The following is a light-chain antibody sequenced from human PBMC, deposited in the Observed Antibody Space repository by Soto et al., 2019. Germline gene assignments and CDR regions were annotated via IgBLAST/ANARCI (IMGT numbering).Light chain of an antibody. CDR3: QQYGSSPRT. CDR2: GAS. CDR1: QSISSNY. V-gene: IGKV3-20*01. J-gene: IGKJ1*01. Sequence: EIVLTQSPGTLSMSPGERATLSCRASQSISSNYLAWYQQKPGQAPRLLIYGASSRATGIPDRFSGSGSGTELTLTISRLEAEDFAVYYCQQYGSSPRTFGQGTKVEFK.